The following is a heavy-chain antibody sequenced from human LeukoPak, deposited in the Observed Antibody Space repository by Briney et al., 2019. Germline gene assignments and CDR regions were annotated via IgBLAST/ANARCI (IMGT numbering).Heavy chain of an antibody. CDR1: GYTFTGYY. V-gene: IGHV1-58*02. Sequence: ASEKVSCKASGYTFTGYYMHWVRQARGQRLEWIGWIVVGSGNTNYAQKFQERVTVTRDMSTSTAYMELSSLRSEDTAVYYCAAGHGGYPVYWGQGTLVTVSS. CDR2: IVVGSGNT. D-gene: IGHD3-16*01. CDR3: AAGHGGYPVY. J-gene: IGHJ4*02.